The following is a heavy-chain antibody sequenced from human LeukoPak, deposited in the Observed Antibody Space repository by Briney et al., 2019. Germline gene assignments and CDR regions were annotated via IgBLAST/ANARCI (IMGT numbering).Heavy chain of an antibody. D-gene: IGHD3-22*01. CDR2: ISGSGGST. CDR1: GFTFSDYY. J-gene: IGHJ3*02. Sequence: GGSLRLSCAASGFTFSDYYMSWIRQAPGKGLEWVSAISGSGGSTYYADSVKGRFTISRDNSKNTLYLQMNSLRAEDTAVYYCAKDLDSSGYSDAFDIWGQGTMVTVSS. CDR3: AKDLDSSGYSDAFDI. V-gene: IGHV3-23*01.